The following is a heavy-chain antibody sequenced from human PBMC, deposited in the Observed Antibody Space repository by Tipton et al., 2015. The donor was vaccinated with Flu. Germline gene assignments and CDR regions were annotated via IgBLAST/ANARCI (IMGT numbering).Heavy chain of an antibody. V-gene: IGHV1-8*01. CDR2: MNPNSGNT. CDR3: ARALKKTGGRGGNYELFDY. CDR1: GYTFTSYD. Sequence: QVQLVQSEAEVKKPGASVKVSCKASGYTFTSYDINWVRQATGQGLEWMGWMNPNSGNTGYAQKFQGRVTMTRNISISTAYLELSSLRSEDTAVYYCARALKKTGGRGGNYELFDYWGQGTLVTVSS. J-gene: IGHJ4*02. D-gene: IGHD1-7*01.